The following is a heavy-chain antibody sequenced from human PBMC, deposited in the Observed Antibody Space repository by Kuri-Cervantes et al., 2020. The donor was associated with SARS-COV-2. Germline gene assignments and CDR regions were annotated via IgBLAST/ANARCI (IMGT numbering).Heavy chain of an antibody. Sequence: ESLKISCAVYGGSFSGYCWSWIRQPPGKGLEWIGEINHSGSTNYNPFLKSRVTISVDTSKSQFSLKLSSVTAADTAVYYCARSQVLQQLVHDAFDIWGQGTMVTVSS. D-gene: IGHD6-13*01. CDR2: INHSGST. CDR1: GGSFSGYC. CDR3: ARSQVLQQLVHDAFDI. J-gene: IGHJ3*02. V-gene: IGHV4-34*01.